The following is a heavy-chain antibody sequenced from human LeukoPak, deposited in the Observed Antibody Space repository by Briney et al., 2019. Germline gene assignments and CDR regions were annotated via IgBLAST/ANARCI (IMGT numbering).Heavy chain of an antibody. V-gene: IGHV5-51*01. CDR1: GYSFTNYW. D-gene: IGHD5-18*01. J-gene: IGHJ3*02. CDR2: VYPGDSET. CDR3: ARQRITAMAADAFDI. Sequence: GESLKISCKGSGYSFTNYWIGWLRQMPGKGLEWMGIVYPGDSETRYRPSFQGQVTMSVDKSISTAYLQWSSLKASDTAMYYCARQRITAMAADAFDIWGQGTMVIVSS.